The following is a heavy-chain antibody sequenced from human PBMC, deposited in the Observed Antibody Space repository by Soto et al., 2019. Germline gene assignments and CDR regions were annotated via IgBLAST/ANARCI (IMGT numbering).Heavy chain of an antibody. CDR3: VRAAYIRYGHAIGN. J-gene: IGHJ4*01. D-gene: IGHD2-21*01. V-gene: IGHV4-59*01. CDR1: RVSLSSYY. CDR2: NYYTGTT. Sequence: PWETLSLTCAVSRVSLSSYYWSWIRQPPGKGMEWIGYNYYTGTTNYNPSLKSRVTISVDPSRNQFFLRRTSVPAAETAVYYCVRAAYIRYGHAIGNWGPGTMVEVSS.